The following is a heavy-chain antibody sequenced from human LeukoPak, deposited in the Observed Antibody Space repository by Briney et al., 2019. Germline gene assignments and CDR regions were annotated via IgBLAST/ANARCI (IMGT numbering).Heavy chain of an antibody. CDR1: GYTFTTYY. J-gene: IGHJ4*02. CDR2: ISAYNGNT. D-gene: IGHD1-1*01. CDR3: ARDRSGPGYHFDY. V-gene: IGHV1-18*01. Sequence: ASVKVSCKASGYTFTTYYISWVRQAPGQGLEWMGWISAYNGNTNYAQKFQGRVTMTTDTSTSTAYMELRSLRSDDTAVYYCARDRSGPGYHFDYWGQGTLVTVSS.